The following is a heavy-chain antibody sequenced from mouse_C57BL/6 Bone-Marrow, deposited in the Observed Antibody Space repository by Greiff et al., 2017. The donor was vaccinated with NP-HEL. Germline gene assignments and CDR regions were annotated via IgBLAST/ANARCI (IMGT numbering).Heavy chain of an antibody. Sequence: VQLQQPGAELVKPGASVKLSCKASGYTFTSYWMHWVKQRPGQGLEWIGMIHPNSGSTNYNEKFKSKATLTVDKSSSTAYLQLSRLTSEGSAVYYCARELQWLRRRDYYAMDYWGQGTSVTVSS. D-gene: IGHD2-2*01. CDR3: ARELQWLRRRDYYAMDY. V-gene: IGHV1-64*01. CDR1: GYTFTSYW. CDR2: IHPNSGST. J-gene: IGHJ4*01.